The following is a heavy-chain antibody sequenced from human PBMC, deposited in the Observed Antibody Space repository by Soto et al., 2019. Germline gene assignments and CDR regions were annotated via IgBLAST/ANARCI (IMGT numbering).Heavy chain of an antibody. CDR3: AKDLAFYVGGFDH. D-gene: IGHD1-26*01. V-gene: IGHV3-23*01. J-gene: IGHJ4*02. CDR1: GFTFSSYA. CDR2: ISGSGGST. Sequence: EVQLLESGGGLVQPGGSLRLSCAASGFTFSSYAMSWVRQAPGKGLEWVSAISGSGGSTYYADSVEGRFTISRDNSKNTLYLQMNSLRAEDTAVYYCAKDLAFYVGGFDHWGQGTLVTVSS.